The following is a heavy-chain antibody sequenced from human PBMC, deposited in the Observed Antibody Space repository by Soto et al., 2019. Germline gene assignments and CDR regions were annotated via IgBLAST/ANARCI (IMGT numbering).Heavy chain of an antibody. J-gene: IGHJ3*02. CDR3: AKDTTTHYYGSGSYCDI. Sequence: EVQLVESGGGLVQPGGSLRLSCAASGFTFSSYWMHWVRQAPGKGLVWVSRINSDGSSTSYADSVKGRFTISRDNAKNTLYLQMNNLRAEDTALYYCAKDTTTHYYGSGSYCDIWGQGTRVTVSS. CDR2: INSDGSST. CDR1: GFTFSSYW. D-gene: IGHD3-10*01. V-gene: IGHV3-74*01.